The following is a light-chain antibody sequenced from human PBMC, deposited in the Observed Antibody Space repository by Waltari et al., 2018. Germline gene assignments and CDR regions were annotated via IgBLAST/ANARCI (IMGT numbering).Light chain of an antibody. CDR2: STG. V-gene: IGLV1-44*01. CDR3: ATWYVRVNGVL. CDR1: NYNIGSGP. J-gene: IGLJ2*01. Sequence: QSVLTQAPSVSGTPGQRVTISCSGTNYNIGSGPVNWYQQVPGMSPKLLINSTGQSPPGLPDRFSCSKYVASAALDISVLQSEDCADYCCATWYVRVNGVLLGGGTKVTVL.